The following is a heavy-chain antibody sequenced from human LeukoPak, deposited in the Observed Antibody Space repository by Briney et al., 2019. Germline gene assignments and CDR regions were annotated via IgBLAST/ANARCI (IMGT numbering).Heavy chain of an antibody. D-gene: IGHD3-3*01. CDR1: GGSVINTNW. V-gene: IGHV4-4*02. CDR3: AREGGFYRPLDY. J-gene: IGHJ4*02. Sequence: SETLSLTCGVSGGSVINTNWWTWVRQPPGKGLEWIGEVHLDGRTNYNPSLEGRLTMSVDVSENQVSLKLTSVTAADTAVYYCAREGGFYRPLDYSGQGTLVTVSS. CDR2: VHLDGRT.